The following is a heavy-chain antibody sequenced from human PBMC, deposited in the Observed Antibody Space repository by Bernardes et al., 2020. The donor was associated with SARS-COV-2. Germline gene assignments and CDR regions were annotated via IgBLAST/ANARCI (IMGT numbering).Heavy chain of an antibody. J-gene: IGHJ6*02. D-gene: IGHD2-2*01. CDR3: ASSPCSSTSCYYYYGMDI. V-gene: IGHV3-7*01. CDR1: GFTFSSSW. Sequence: GGSLRLSCAASGFTFSSSWMSWVRQAPGKGLEWVAYIKQDGSEIYYVDSVKGRFTISRDNAKNSLYLQMNSLRAEDTAVYYCASSPCSSTSCYYYYGMDIWSRRTTGTVS. CDR2: IKQDGSEI.